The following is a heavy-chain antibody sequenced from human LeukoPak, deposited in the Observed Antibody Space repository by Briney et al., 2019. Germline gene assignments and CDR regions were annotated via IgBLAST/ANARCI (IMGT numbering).Heavy chain of an antibody. J-gene: IGHJ3*02. D-gene: IGHD4-17*01. CDR3: XXILYGGKERGAFDI. Sequence: GESLKISCKGSGYSFTSYWIGWVRQMPGKGLEWMGIIYPGDSDTRYSPSFQGQVTISADKSISTAYLQWSSLNASDTAMYYCXXILYGGKERGAFDIWGQGTMVTVSS. CDR2: IYPGDSDT. CDR1: GYSFTSYW. V-gene: IGHV5-51*01.